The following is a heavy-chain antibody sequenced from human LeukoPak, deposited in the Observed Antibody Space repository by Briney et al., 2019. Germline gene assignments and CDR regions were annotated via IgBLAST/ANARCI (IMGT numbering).Heavy chain of an antibody. V-gene: IGHV3-48*02. CDR2: ISSDTSST. CDR3: AREEYSSGWQPADY. Sequence: GGSLRLSCAASGFTVSCYNMNWVRQAPGKGLEWVSYISSDTSSTYYADSVKGRFTISRDNAKNSLYLQMNSLGDEDTAVYYCAREEYSSGWQPADYWGQGTLVTVSS. CDR1: GFTVSCYN. D-gene: IGHD6-19*01. J-gene: IGHJ4*02.